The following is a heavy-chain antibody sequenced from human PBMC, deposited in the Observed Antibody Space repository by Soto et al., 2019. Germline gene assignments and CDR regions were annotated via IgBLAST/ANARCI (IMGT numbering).Heavy chain of an antibody. J-gene: IGHJ3*02. D-gene: IGHD3-22*01. CDR3: ASGLITMIVVVPDAFDI. CDR2: IIPNFGTA. V-gene: IGHV1-69*13. CDR1: GYTFTSYG. Sequence: SVKVSCKASGYTFTSYGISWVRQAPGQGLEWMGWIIPNFGTANYAQKFQGRVTITADESTSTAYMELSSLRSEDTAVYYCASGLITMIVVVPDAFDIWGQGTMVTVSS.